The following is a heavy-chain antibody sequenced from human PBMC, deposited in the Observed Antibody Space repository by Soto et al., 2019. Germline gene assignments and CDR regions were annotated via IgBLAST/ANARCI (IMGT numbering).Heavy chain of an antibody. J-gene: IGHJ4*02. CDR1: GFTFSIYG. V-gene: IGHV3-30*02. CDR3: AKDSEGFEWVGFCDY. D-gene: IGHD3-3*01. CDR2: IWYDGSNK. Sequence: GVSLRLSCAASGFTFSIYGMHWVRQAPGKGLEWVAVIWYDGSNKHYADSVKGRFTISRDKSKNTLYLQVDSLRADDTAVYYCAKDSEGFEWVGFCDYWGQGPLVTVSS.